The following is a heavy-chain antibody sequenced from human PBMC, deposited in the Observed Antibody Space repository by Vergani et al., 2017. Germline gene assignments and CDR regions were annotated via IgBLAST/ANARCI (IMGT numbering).Heavy chain of an antibody. CDR1: GGSISSYY. V-gene: IGHV4-59*01. D-gene: IGHD3-9*01. Sequence: QVQLQESGPGLVKPSETLSLTCTVSGGSISSYYWSWIRQPPGTGLEWIGYIYYSGSTNYNPALKSRVTISVDTSKNQFSLKLSSVTAADTAVYYCARDSFRFSPPELTGYYLWYFDLWGRGTLVTVSS. J-gene: IGHJ2*01. CDR2: IYYSGST. CDR3: ARDSFRFSPPELTGYYLWYFDL.